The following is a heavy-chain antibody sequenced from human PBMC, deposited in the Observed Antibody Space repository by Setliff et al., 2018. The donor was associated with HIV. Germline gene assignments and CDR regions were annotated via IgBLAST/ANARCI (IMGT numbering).Heavy chain of an antibody. D-gene: IGHD3-10*01. V-gene: IGHV4-34*01. J-gene: IGHJ4*02. CDR3: ARGGGITWRSYSFDY. CDR1: GESFSGHY. Sequence: KPSETLSLTCAVYGESFSGHYWSWIRQPPGKGLEWIGEINHSESPNYNPSLKSRVTISVDTSKKQFSLKLSSVSAADTAVYYCARGGGITWRSYSFDYWGQGTLVTVSS. CDR2: INHSESP.